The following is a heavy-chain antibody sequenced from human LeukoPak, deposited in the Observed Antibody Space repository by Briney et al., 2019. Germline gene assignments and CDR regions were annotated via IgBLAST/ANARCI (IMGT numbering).Heavy chain of an antibody. CDR3: ARDRIRAARRLMYNWFDP. D-gene: IGHD6-6*01. Sequence: PSETLSLTCTVSGGSISSSSYYWGWIRQPPGKGLEWIGSIYYSGSTYYNPSLKSRVTISVDTSKNQFSLKLSSVTAADTAVYYCARDRIRAARRLMYNWFDPWGQGTLVTVSS. J-gene: IGHJ5*02. V-gene: IGHV4-39*07. CDR1: GGSISSSSYY. CDR2: IYYSGST.